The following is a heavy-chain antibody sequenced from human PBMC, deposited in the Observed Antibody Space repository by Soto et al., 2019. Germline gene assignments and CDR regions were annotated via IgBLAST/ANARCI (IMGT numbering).Heavy chain of an antibody. V-gene: IGHV1-69*15. D-gene: IGHD3-3*01. Sequence: QVHLVQSGAEVKKPGSSVKVSCKASGGTFTSQTIIWVRRAPGQGLEWMGTIIPVFAAPNYAQKFQGRVTITADESTSTAYMELNNLRSEDTAVYYCARSIRQFGVELFAMDVWGQGTTVTVSS. CDR3: ARSIRQFGVELFAMDV. CDR2: IIPVFAAP. CDR1: GGTFTSQT. J-gene: IGHJ6*02.